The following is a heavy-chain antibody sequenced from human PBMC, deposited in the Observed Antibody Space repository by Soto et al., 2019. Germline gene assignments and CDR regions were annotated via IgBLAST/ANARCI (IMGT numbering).Heavy chain of an antibody. CDR3: ARDGAIDYYDSSGLPEGAFDI. V-gene: IGHV3-11*01. Sequence: GGSLRLSCAASGSTFSDYYMSWIRQAPGKGLEWVSYISSSGSTIYYADSVKGRFTISRDNAKNSLYLQMNSLRAEDTAVYYCARDGAIDYYDSSGLPEGAFDIWGQGTMVTVSS. CDR1: GSTFSDYY. J-gene: IGHJ3*02. CDR2: ISSSGSTI. D-gene: IGHD3-22*01.